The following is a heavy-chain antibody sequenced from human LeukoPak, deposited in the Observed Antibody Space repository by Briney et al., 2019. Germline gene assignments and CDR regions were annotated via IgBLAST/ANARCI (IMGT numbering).Heavy chain of an antibody. V-gene: IGHV3-73*01. CDR2: IRSKANNYAT. D-gene: IGHD2-2*01. J-gene: IGHJ4*02. CDR1: GSTFSDSS. CDR3: SRYGSSPS. Sequence: PGGSLRLSCAASGSTFSDSSVHWVRQASGKGLEWVGRIRSKANNYATLYTASVQGRFTVSRDDAENTAYLQMNSLKTEDTAVYYCSRYGSSPSWGQGTLVTVSS.